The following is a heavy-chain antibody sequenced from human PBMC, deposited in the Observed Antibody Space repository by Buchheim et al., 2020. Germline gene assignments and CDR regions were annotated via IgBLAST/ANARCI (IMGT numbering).Heavy chain of an antibody. CDR2: ISSSSTTI. CDR1: GFTFSSYS. D-gene: IGHD4-23*01. CDR3: ARGPLGTVVTPDQH. V-gene: IGHV3-48*02. J-gene: IGHJ1*01. Sequence: EVQLVESGGGLAQPGGSLRLSCVASGFTFSSYSMNWVRQAPGKGLEWLSYISSSSTTIYYAESVKGRFTISRDYARDSVYLQMNSLRDEDTAVYYCARGPLGTVVTPDQHWGQGTL.